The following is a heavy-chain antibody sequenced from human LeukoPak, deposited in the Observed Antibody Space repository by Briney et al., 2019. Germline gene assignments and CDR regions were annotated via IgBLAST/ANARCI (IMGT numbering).Heavy chain of an antibody. CDR2: IYPGDSDI. Sequence: GESLKISCKGFGYSFTSYWIGWVRQMPGKGLEWMGIIYPGDSDIRYSPSFEGQVAISADKSISTAYLQWSSLKASDTAMYYCARHFDSRIDYWGQGTLVTVSS. CDR3: ARHFDSRIDY. D-gene: IGHD3-3*01. CDR1: GYSFTSYW. V-gene: IGHV5-51*01. J-gene: IGHJ4*02.